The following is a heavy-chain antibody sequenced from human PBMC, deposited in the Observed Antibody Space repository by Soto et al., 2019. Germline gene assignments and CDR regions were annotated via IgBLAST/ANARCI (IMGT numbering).Heavy chain of an antibody. CDR3: AKSPRGTVTYFDY. D-gene: IGHD4-4*01. V-gene: IGHV3-23*01. CDR2: ISGSGGST. CDR1: GFTFSSYA. J-gene: IGHJ4*02. Sequence: GGSLRLSCAASGFTFSSYAMSWVRPAPGKGLEWVSAISGSGGSTYYADSVKGRFTISRDNSKNTLYLQMNSLRAEDTAVYYCAKSPRGTVTYFDYWGQGTLVTVSS.